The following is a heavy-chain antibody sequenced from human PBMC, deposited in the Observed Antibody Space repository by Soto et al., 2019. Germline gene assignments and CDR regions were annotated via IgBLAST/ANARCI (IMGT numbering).Heavy chain of an antibody. J-gene: IGHJ4*02. CDR1: GFTFSTNW. CDR2: IDSDGSST. D-gene: IGHD1-1*01. CDR3: VRDWPGIGIDS. Sequence: EVQLVESGGGLVQPGGSLRLSCAASGFTFSTNWMHWVRQTPEKGRVWVSHIDSDGSSTTYADSVKGRFTISRDNAKNTLYLQMNSLRAEDTALYYCVRDWPGIGIDSWGQGTLVTVSS. V-gene: IGHV3-74*01.